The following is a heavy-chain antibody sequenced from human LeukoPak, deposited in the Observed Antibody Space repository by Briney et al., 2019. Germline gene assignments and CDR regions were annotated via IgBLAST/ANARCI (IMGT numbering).Heavy chain of an antibody. CDR2: IYYSGST. CDR1: GGSISGSSYY. CDR3: ARAYYDYVWGSYRHGWFDP. V-gene: IGHV4-39*01. D-gene: IGHD3-16*02. Sequence: ESGPGLVKPSETLSLTCTVSGGSISGSSYYWGWIRQPPGKGLEWIGSIYYSGSTYYNPSLKSRVTISVDTSKNQFSLKLSSVTAADTAVYYCARAYYDYVWGSYRHGWFDPWGQGTLVTVSS. J-gene: IGHJ5*02.